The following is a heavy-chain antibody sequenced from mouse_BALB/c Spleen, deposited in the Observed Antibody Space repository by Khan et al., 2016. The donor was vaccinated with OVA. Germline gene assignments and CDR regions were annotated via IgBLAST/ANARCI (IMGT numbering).Heavy chain of an antibody. V-gene: IGHV3-2*02. CDR1: GYSVTSDYA. D-gene: IGHD2-14*01. Sequence: EVQLQESGPGLVKPSQSLSLTCTVTGYSVTSDYAWNWIRQFPGDRLEWMGYISSSGSTSYNPSLKRRISITRDTSKNQFFLQLKSVTTEDTATYYWARSLYYSYGYALDYGGRGTSVTVSS. J-gene: IGHJ4*01. CDR3: ARSLYYSYGYALDY. CDR2: ISSSGST.